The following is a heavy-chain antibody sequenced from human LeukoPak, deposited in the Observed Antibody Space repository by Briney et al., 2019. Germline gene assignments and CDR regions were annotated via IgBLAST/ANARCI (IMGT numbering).Heavy chain of an antibody. Sequence: GESLKISCKGSGYSFTNYWIGWVRQMPGKGLESMGIIYPGDSDTRYSPSFQGQVTISADTSITTAYLQWSSLKASDTAIYFCARHRGYCSSTSCNGPFDIWGPGTMVTVSS. CDR3: ARHRGYCSSTSCNGPFDI. CDR1: GYSFTNYW. CDR2: IYPGDSDT. D-gene: IGHD2-2*01. J-gene: IGHJ3*02. V-gene: IGHV5-51*01.